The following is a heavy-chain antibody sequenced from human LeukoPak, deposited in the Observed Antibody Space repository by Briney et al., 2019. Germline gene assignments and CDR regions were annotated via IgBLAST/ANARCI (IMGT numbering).Heavy chain of an antibody. Sequence: GGSLRLSCAASGFTFSSYETNWVRQAPGKGLEWVSYISSGGNYRYYADSVKGRFTISRDNARNSLYLQMNSLRAEDTAVYYCARGRNAYTFDNWGQGTLVTVSS. D-gene: IGHD5-24*01. CDR1: GFTFSSYE. J-gene: IGHJ4*02. V-gene: IGHV3-48*03. CDR3: ARGRNAYTFDN. CDR2: ISSGGNYR.